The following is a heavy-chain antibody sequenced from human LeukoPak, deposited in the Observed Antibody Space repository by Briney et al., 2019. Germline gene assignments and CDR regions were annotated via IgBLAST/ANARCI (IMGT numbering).Heavy chain of an antibody. V-gene: IGHV1-18*01. CDR2: ISGYNGNT. CDR3: ARMAYDILTGYFQPNWFDP. CDR1: GYTFTKYG. Sequence: ASVKVSCKASGYTFTKYGTSWVRQAPGQGLEWMEWISGYNGNTKNAQKLQGRVTMTTDTSTNTAYMELRNLRSDDTAVYYCARMAYDILTGYFQPNWFDPWGQGTLVTVAS. D-gene: IGHD3-9*01. J-gene: IGHJ5*02.